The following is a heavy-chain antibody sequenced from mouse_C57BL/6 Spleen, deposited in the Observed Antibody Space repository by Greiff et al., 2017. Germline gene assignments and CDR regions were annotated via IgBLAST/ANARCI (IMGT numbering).Heavy chain of an antibody. Sequence: EVKLVESGGGLVQPKGSLKLSCAASGFSFNTYAMNWVRQAPGKGLEWVASIRSKSNNYATYYADSVKDRFTISRDDSESMLYLQMNNLKTEDTALYYCVCEDFIYYYGSSYPSCFDVWGTGTTVTVSS. CDR1: GFSFNTYA. V-gene: IGHV10-1*01. D-gene: IGHD1-1*01. CDR3: VCEDFIYYYGSSYPSCFDV. J-gene: IGHJ1*03. CDR2: IRSKSNNYAT.